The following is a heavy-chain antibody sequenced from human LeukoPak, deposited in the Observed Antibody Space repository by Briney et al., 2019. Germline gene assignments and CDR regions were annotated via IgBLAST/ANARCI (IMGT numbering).Heavy chain of an antibody. CDR1: GGTFSSYA. CDR3: ARDLGATTVTTS. V-gene: IGHV1-69*13. Sequence: ASVKVSCKASGGTFSSYAISWVRQAPGQGLEWMGGIIPILGTANYAQKFQGRVTITADESTSTAYMELSSLRSEDTAVYYCARDLGATTVTTSWGQGTLVTVSS. J-gene: IGHJ4*02. CDR2: IIPILGTA. D-gene: IGHD4-17*01.